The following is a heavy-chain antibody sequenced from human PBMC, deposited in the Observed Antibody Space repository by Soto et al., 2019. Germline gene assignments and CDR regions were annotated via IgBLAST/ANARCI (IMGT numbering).Heavy chain of an antibody. D-gene: IGHD3-22*01. Sequence: GASVKVSCKVSGYTLTELSMHWVRQAPGKGLEWMGGFDPEDGETIYAQKFQGGVTMTEDTSTDTAYMELSSLRSEDTAVYYCATLSFPYYYDSSGYPDLGIWGQGTMVTVSS. V-gene: IGHV1-24*01. CDR2: FDPEDGET. J-gene: IGHJ3*02. CDR1: GYTLTELS. CDR3: ATLSFPYYYDSSGYPDLGI.